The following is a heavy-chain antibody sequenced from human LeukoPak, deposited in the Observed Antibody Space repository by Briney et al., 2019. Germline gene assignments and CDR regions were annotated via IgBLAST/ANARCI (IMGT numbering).Heavy chain of an antibody. CDR3: TTDHGQQLESHYYYGMDV. CDR2: IKSKTDGGTT. CDR1: GFTFSNAW. Sequence: PGGSLRLSCAASGFTFSNAWMSWVRQAPGKGLEWVGRIKSKTDGGTTDYAAPVKGRFTISRDDSKNTLYLQMNSLKTEDTAVYYCTTDHGQQLESHYYYGMDVWGKGTTVTVSS. V-gene: IGHV3-15*01. D-gene: IGHD1-1*01. J-gene: IGHJ6*04.